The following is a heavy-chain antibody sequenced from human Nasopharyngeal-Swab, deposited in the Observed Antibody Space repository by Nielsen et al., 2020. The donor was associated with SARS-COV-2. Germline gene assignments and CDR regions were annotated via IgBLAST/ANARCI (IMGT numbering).Heavy chain of an antibody. CDR1: GGSITTYY. D-gene: IGHD1-26*01. Sequence: SETLSLPCTVSGGSITTYYWSWIRQPPGKGLEWIGNFYYSGSTNYSPSLQSRVTISADTSKNKFSLKLTPVNAAGTAMYFCGRWSTISRFFDFWGQGTQVTVSS. CDR2: FYYSGST. CDR3: GRWSTISRFFDF. V-gene: IGHV4-59*01. J-gene: IGHJ4*02.